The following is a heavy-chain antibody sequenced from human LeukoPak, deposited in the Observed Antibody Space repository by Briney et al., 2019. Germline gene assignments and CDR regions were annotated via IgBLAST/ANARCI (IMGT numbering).Heavy chain of an antibody. Sequence: GGSLRLSCAASGFTFSSYAMHWVRQAPGKGLEWVAVIWFDGSNKYNADSVKGRFTISRDNSKNTLYLQMNSLRGEDTAVYYCARDSDSSFEGVPFDYWGQGTLVTVSS. CDR1: GFTFSSYA. D-gene: IGHD3-22*01. CDR3: ARDSDSSFEGVPFDY. CDR2: IWFDGSNK. V-gene: IGHV3-33*08. J-gene: IGHJ4*02.